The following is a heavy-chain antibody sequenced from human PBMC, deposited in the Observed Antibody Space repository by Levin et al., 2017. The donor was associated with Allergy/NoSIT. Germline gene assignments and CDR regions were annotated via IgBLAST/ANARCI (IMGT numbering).Heavy chain of an antibody. V-gene: IGHV3-7*01. CDR3: VRGAGFLFDY. J-gene: IGHJ4*02. Sequence: GGSLRLSCAASGFTFSSHWMNWVRQAPGEGLEWVAIIKQDGSEKHYVDSVKGRFTISRDNAENSLYLQMDSLRAEDTAVYYCVRGAGFLFDYWGQGTLVTVSS. CDR2: IKQDGSEK. CDR1: GFTFSSHW. D-gene: IGHD6-19*01.